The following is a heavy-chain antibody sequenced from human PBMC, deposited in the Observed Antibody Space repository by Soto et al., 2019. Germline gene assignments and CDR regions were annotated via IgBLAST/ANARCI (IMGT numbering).Heavy chain of an antibody. CDR3: ARASYYYDSSGYYGMDV. CDR2: ISAYNGNT. CDR1: GYTFTSYG. Sequence: ASVKVSCKASGYTFTSYGISWVRQAPGQGLEWMGWISAYNGNTNYAQKLQGRVTMTTDTSTSTAYMELRSLRSDDTAVYYCARASYYYDSSGYYGMDVWGQGTTVTVSS. J-gene: IGHJ6*02. D-gene: IGHD3-22*01. V-gene: IGHV1-18*01.